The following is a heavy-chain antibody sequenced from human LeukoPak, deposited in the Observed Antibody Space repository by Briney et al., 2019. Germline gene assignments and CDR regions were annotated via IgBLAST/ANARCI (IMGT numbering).Heavy chain of an antibody. Sequence: PSETLSLTCAVYGGSFSGYYWSWIRQPPGKGLEWIGEINHSGSTNYNPSLKSRVTISVDTSKNQFSLKLSSVTAADTAVYYCARGAPVYSSSWHLHRYYYYMDVWGKGTTVTVSS. J-gene: IGHJ6*03. CDR2: INHSGST. V-gene: IGHV4-34*01. CDR3: ARGAPVYSSSWHLHRYYYYMDV. D-gene: IGHD6-13*01. CDR1: GGSFSGYY.